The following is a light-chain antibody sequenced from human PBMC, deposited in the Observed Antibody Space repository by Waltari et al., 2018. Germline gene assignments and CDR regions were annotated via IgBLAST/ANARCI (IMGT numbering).Light chain of an antibody. CDR2: DVN. CDR3: CSYAGSAISV. V-gene: IGLV2-23*02. CDR1: SIDVGTYHL. Sequence: QSALTQTATVSGSPGQSITIPCTGTSIDVGTYHLVSWYQQHPGKAPTLMIYDVNKRPSGVSNRFSGSKSGNTASLTISGLQAADEADYYCCSYAGSAISVFGGGTKLTVL. J-gene: IGLJ2*01.